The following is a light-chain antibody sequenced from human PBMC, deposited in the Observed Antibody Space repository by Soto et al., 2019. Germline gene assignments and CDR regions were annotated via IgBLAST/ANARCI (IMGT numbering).Light chain of an antibody. J-gene: IGLJ1*01. V-gene: IGLV2-8*01. CDR2: EVV. CDR1: KGDIGVYDF. Sequence: QTVRTQPPSASGSAGQSVTISCTVGKGDIGVYDFVSWYQHHPGKAPRLIIYEVVQRPSGVPDRFSGSKSGNTASLTVSGLQAADEAYYFCKSYAGSNTYVFGSGTKVTVL. CDR3: KSYAGSNTYV.